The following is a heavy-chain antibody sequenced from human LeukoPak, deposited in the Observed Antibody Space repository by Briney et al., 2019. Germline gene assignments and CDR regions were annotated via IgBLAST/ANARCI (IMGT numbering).Heavy chain of an antibody. Sequence: GGSLRLSCAASGFTFSSYWMHWFRQAPGKGLVWVSRINSDGSSTSYADSVKGRFTISRDNGKNILYLQMNSLRAEDTGVYYCARDVTLGSGDAFDIWGQGTMVTVSS. J-gene: IGHJ3*02. CDR1: GFTFSSYW. V-gene: IGHV3-74*01. D-gene: IGHD1-26*01. CDR2: INSDGSST. CDR3: ARDVTLGSGDAFDI.